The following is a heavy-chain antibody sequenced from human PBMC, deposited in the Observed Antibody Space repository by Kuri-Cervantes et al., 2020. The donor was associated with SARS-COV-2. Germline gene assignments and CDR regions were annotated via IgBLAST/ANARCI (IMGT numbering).Heavy chain of an antibody. J-gene: IGHJ6*02. CDR2: ISYDGSNK. CDR3: ARYGFGYSTFYGMDV. CDR1: GFTFSSYA. D-gene: IGHD6-13*01. Sequence: SLKISCAASGFTFSSYAMHWVRQAPGKGLEWVAVISYDGSNKYYADSVKGRFTISRDNSKNTLYLQMNSLRAEDTAVYYCARYGFGYSTFYGMDVWGQGTTVTVSS. V-gene: IGHV3-30-3*01.